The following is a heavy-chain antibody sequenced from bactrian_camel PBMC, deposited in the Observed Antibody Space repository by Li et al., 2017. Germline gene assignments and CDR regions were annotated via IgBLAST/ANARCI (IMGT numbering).Heavy chain of an antibody. D-gene: IGHD1*01. CDR3: AAAPPLGHCTGELRRAYEYKY. CDR1: GYIFGSCD. Sequence: VQLVESGGGSVQAGGSLKLSCTAPGYIFGSCDMFWFRQRPGEERELVARLKSDGTSTYADSVKGRFTISRDNAKDTLYLQMNTLQTEDEGTYICAAAPPLGHCTGELRRAYEYKYWGQGTQVTVS. CDR2: LKSDGTS. J-gene: IGHJ4*01. V-gene: IGHV3S56*01.